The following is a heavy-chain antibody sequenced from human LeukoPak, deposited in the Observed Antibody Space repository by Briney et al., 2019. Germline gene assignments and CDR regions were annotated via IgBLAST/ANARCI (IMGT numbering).Heavy chain of an antibody. CDR1: GYTFTSYD. CDR2: MNPNSGNT. D-gene: IGHD3-22*01. V-gene: IGHV1-8*02. Sequence: ASVKVSCKASGYTFTSYDINWVRQATGQGLEWMGWMNPNSGNTGYAQKLQGRVTMTTDTSTSTAYMELRSLRSDDTAVYYCARDRSKYYDSSGYGYWGQGTLVTVSS. CDR3: ARDRSKYYDSSGYGY. J-gene: IGHJ4*02.